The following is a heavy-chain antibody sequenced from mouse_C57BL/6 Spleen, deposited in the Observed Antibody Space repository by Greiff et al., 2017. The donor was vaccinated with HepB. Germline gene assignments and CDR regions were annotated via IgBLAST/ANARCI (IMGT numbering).Heavy chain of an antibody. Sequence: EVKLMESGGGLVQPGGSMKLSCVASGFTFSNYWMNWVRQSPEKGLEWVAQIRLKSDNYATHYAESVKGRFTISRDDSKSSVYLQMNNLRAEDTGIYYCTGGYYGNYVGFAYWGQGTLVTVSA. CDR3: TGGYYGNYVGFAY. V-gene: IGHV6-3*01. J-gene: IGHJ3*01. CDR2: IRLKSDNYAT. D-gene: IGHD2-1*01. CDR1: GFTFSNYW.